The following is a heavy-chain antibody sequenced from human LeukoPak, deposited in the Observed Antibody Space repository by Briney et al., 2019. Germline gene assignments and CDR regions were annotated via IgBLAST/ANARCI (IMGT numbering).Heavy chain of an antibody. CDR3: ARDWYYDILTGSYYYGMDV. J-gene: IGHJ6*02. V-gene: IGHV1-18*01. CDR2: ISAYNGNT. Sequence: ASVKVSCKASGYTFTSYGISWVRQAPGQELEWMGWISAYNGNTNYAQKLQGRVTMTTDTSTSTAYMELRSLRSDDTAVYYCARDWYYDILTGSYYYGMDVWGQGPTVTVSS. D-gene: IGHD3-9*01. CDR1: GYTFTSYG.